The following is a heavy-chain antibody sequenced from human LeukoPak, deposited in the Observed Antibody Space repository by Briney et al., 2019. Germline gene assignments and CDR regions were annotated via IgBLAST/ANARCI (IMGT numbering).Heavy chain of an antibody. V-gene: IGHV3-23*01. CDR2: ISGSGGNT. Sequence: PGGSLRLSCAASGFTFSTYAMSWVRQAPGKGLEWVSAISGSGGNTHYADSVKGRFTISRDNSKNTLYVQMNSLRVEDTAVYYCTQGARADTYWYFDLWGRGILVTVAS. D-gene: IGHD3-16*01. CDR1: GFTFSTYA. J-gene: IGHJ2*01. CDR3: TQGARADTYWYFDL.